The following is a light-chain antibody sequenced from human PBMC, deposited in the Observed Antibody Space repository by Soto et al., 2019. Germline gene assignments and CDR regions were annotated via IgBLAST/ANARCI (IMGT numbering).Light chain of an antibody. CDR2: DAS. Sequence: DIPMTQSPSSLSASVGDRVTITCQASQDISNYLNWYQQKPGKAPKLLIYDASNLETGVPSRFSRSGSGTEFTFTISSLQPEDIATYYCQQYDNLPPYTFGQGTKLEIK. J-gene: IGKJ2*01. CDR1: QDISNY. CDR3: QQYDNLPPYT. V-gene: IGKV1-33*01.